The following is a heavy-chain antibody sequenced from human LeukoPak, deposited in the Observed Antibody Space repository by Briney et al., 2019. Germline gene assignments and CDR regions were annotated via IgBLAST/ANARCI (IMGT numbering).Heavy chain of an antibody. J-gene: IGHJ6*04. V-gene: IGHV3-21*01. Sequence: GGSLRLSCAASGFTFSSDSLNWCRQPPGKGLEWVSSIIISSSYIYYADSVKGRFTISRDNAKNSLYLQMTSLTAEDTAVYYCARDPDLGDIVDSIDVWSKPTTVTVSS. CDR1: GFTFSSDS. D-gene: IGHD2-15*01. CDR2: IIISSSYI. CDR3: ARDPDLGDIVDSIDV.